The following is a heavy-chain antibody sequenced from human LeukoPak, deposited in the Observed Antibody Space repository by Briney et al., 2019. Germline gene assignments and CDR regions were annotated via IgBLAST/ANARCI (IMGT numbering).Heavy chain of an antibody. Sequence: GSLRLSCAASGFTFSSYWMSWIRQPPGKGLEWIGYIYYSGSTNYNPSLKSRVTISVDTSKNQFSLKLSSVTAADTAVYYCASGYSYGHLDYWGQGTLVTVSS. D-gene: IGHD5-18*01. J-gene: IGHJ4*02. V-gene: IGHV4-59*01. CDR2: IYYSGST. CDR1: GFTFSSYW. CDR3: ASGYSYGHLDY.